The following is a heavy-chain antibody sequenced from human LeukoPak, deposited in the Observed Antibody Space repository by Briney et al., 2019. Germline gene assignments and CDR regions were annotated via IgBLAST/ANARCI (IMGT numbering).Heavy chain of an antibody. J-gene: IGHJ4*02. Sequence: GGSLRLSCAAPGYTFSNYGRPWVRQAPGKGLEWVAVISYDGSSKYYADSVKGRFTISRDNSKNTLYLQMNSLRGEDMAVYYCAKVGSSWYELAYWGQGTLVIVSS. CDR3: AKVGSSWYELAY. D-gene: IGHD6-13*01. CDR2: ISYDGSSK. V-gene: IGHV3-30*18. CDR1: GYTFSNYG.